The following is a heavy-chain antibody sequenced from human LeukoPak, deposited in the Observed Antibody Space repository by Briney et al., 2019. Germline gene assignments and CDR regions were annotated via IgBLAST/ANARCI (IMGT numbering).Heavy chain of an antibody. D-gene: IGHD3-22*01. CDR3: AKAAYYDSSGYYDYFDY. J-gene: IGHJ4*02. Sequence: GGSLRLSCAASGFTFTNYAMSWVRQAPGKGLEWVLGISGSGGSTYFADSVRGRFTISRDNSKNTLYLQMNSLRAEDTAVYYCAKAAYYDSSGYYDYFDYWGQGTLVTVSS. CDR1: GFTFTNYA. CDR2: ISGSGGST. V-gene: IGHV3-23*01.